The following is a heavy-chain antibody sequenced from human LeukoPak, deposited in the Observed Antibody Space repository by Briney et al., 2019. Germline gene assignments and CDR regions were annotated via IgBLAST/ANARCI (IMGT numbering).Heavy chain of an antibody. V-gene: IGHV3-23*01. D-gene: IGHD2-2*01. CDR3: AKAFNLGYCSSTSCYRYYYHGMDV. Sequence: GGSLRLSCAASGFTFSSYAMSWVRQAPGKGLEWVSAISGSGGSTYYADSVKGRFTISRDNSKNTLYLQMNSLRAEDTAVYYCAKAFNLGYCSSTSCYRYYYHGMDVWGQGTTVTVSS. J-gene: IGHJ6*02. CDR1: GFTFSSYA. CDR2: ISGSGGST.